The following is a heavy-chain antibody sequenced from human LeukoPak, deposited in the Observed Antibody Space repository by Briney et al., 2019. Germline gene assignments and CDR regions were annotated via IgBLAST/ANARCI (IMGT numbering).Heavy chain of an antibody. J-gene: IGHJ4*02. CDR1: GYTSTTYG. D-gene: IGHD3-9*01. CDR2: TYNSYT. V-gene: IGHV1-18*01. CDR3: ARALAQGGSFDLYYFDS. Sequence: ASVKVSCKASGYTSTTYGISWVRQAPGQSLEWMGWTYNSYTHYAQTLRDRLTMTTDTSTSTSYMELRSLRSDDTAVYYCARALAQGGSFDLYYFDSWGQGSLVTVSS.